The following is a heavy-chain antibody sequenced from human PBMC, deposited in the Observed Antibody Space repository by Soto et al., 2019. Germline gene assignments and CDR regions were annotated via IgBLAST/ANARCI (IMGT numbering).Heavy chain of an antibody. D-gene: IGHD2-2*01. J-gene: IGHJ6*03. CDR1: GDSVSSNSAA. V-gene: IGHV6-1*01. CDR2: TYYRSKWYN. CDR3: ARDLESSVPAAPYYMDV. Sequence: PSQTLPLTCAISGDSVSSNSAAWYWIRQSPSRGLEWLGRTYYRSKWYNDYAVSVKSRITINPDTSKNQFSLQLNSVTPEDTAVYYCARDLESSVPAAPYYMDVWGKGTTVTVS.